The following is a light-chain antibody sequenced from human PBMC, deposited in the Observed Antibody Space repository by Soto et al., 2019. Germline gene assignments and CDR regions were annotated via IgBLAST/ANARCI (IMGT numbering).Light chain of an antibody. CDR1: QSVSSSY. CDR2: GAS. J-gene: IGKJ2*01. Sequence: EIVLTQSPGTLSLSPGERATLSCRASQSVSSSYLAWYRQKPGQAPSLLIYGASSRATGIPDRFSSSGSGTDFTLTISRLEPEDFAVYYCKQYGSSPPVTFGQGTKLEIK. V-gene: IGKV3-20*01. CDR3: KQYGSSPPVT.